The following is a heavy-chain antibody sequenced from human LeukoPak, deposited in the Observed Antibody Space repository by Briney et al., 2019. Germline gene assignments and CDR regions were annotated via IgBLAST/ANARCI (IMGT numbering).Heavy chain of an antibody. CDR3: ARGSAWYLVY. Sequence: GGSLRLSCAASGFTFSSYAMSWVRQAPGKGLEWVSATSGSGVSTYYADSVKGRFTISRDNSKNTLYLQMNSLRAEDTAVYYCARGSAWYLVYWGQGTLVTVSS. J-gene: IGHJ4*02. CDR2: TSGSGVST. V-gene: IGHV3-23*01. CDR1: GFTFSSYA. D-gene: IGHD3-16*01.